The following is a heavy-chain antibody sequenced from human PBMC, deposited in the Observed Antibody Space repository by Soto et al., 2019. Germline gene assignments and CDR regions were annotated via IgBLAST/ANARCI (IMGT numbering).Heavy chain of an antibody. Sequence: QVQLVESGGGVVQPGRSLRLSCVASGFTFSSYAMHWVRQAPGKGLEWVAVISYDGGNKYYADSVKGRFTISRDNSKNTLYLQMNSLRTEDTSVYYCARAVSSSWGFDYWGQGTLVTVSS. V-gene: IGHV3-30-3*01. D-gene: IGHD6-13*01. CDR3: ARAVSSSWGFDY. CDR1: GFTFSSYA. J-gene: IGHJ4*02. CDR2: ISYDGGNK.